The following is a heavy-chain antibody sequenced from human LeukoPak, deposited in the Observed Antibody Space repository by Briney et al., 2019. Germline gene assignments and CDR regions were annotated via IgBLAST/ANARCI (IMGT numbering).Heavy chain of an antibody. D-gene: IGHD3-16*01. J-gene: IGHJ5*02. CDR2: INPNSGGT. Sequence: ASVKVSCKASGYTFTSYYMRWVRQAPGQGLEWMGWINPNSGGTNYAQKFQGRVTMTRDTSISTAYMELSRLRSDDTAVYYCAREGDYRGDWFDPWGQGTLVTVSS. CDR3: AREGDYRGDWFDP. V-gene: IGHV1-2*02. CDR1: GYTFTSYY.